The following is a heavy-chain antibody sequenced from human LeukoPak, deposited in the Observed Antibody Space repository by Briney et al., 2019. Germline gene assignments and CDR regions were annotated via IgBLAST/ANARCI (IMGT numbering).Heavy chain of an antibody. D-gene: IGHD2-21*02. CDR2: INHSGST. CDR3: ASLYCGGDCYSPDL. V-gene: IGHV4-34*01. CDR1: GGSFSGYY. J-gene: IGHJ5*02. Sequence: PSETLSLTCAVYGGSFSGYYWSWIRQPPGKGLEWIGEINHSGSTNYNPSLKSRVTISVDTSKNQFSLKLSSVTAADTAVYYCASLYCGGDCYSPDLWGQGTLVTVSS.